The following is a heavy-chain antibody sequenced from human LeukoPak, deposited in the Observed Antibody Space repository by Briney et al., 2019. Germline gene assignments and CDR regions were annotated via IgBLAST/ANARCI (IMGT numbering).Heavy chain of an antibody. CDR3: ARQDSNKNDVLRFLEWLFYFDY. D-gene: IGHD3-3*01. CDR1: GGSISSSSYY. V-gene: IGHV4-39*01. J-gene: IGHJ4*02. CDR2: IYYSGST. Sequence: SETLSLTCTVSGGSISSSSYYWGWIRQPPGKGLEWIGSIYYSGSTYYNPSLKSRVTISVDTSKNQFSLKLSSVTAADTAVYYCARQDSNKNDVLRFLEWLFYFDYWGQGTLVTVSS.